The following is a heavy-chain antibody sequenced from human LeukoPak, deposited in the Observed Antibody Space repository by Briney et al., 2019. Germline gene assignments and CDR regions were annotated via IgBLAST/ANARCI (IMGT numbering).Heavy chain of an antibody. V-gene: IGHV4-34*01. CDR1: GGSFSGYY. J-gene: IGHJ5*02. CDR3: ARMPDTAMVTLRWFDP. CDR2: INHSGST. D-gene: IGHD5-18*01. Sequence: SETLSLTCAVYGGSFSGYYWSWIRQPPGKGLEWIGEINHSGSTNYNPSLKSRVTISVDTSKNQFSLKLSSVTAADTAVYYCARMPDTAMVTLRWFDPWGQGTLVTVSS.